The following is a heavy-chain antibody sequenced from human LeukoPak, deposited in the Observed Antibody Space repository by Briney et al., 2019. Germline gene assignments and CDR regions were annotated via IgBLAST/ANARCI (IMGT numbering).Heavy chain of an antibody. V-gene: IGHV1-46*01. CDR1: GYTFTSYY. CDR3: ARGSRYYDSSGYYYHFDY. D-gene: IGHD3-22*01. CDR2: INPSGGST. J-gene: IGHJ4*02. Sequence: ASVRVSCKASGYTFTSYYIHWVRQAPGQGLEWLGFINPSGGSTSYAQKFQGRLTMTRDMSTSTVYMELSSLRSEDTAVYYCARGSRYYDSSGYYYHFDYWGQGTLVTVSS.